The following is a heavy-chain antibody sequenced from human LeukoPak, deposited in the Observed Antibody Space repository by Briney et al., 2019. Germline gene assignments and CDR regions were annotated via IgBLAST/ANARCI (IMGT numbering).Heavy chain of an antibody. CDR1: GFTFSSYG. CDR3: ARDPPMMDYYDSSGYDEYYGMDV. J-gene: IGHJ6*02. D-gene: IGHD3-22*01. CDR2: IRYDGSNK. V-gene: IGHV3-33*01. Sequence: PGRSLRLSCAASGFTFSSYGMHWVRQAPGKGLEWVAVIRYDGSNKYYADSVKGRFTISRDNSKNTLYLQMNSLRAEDTAVYYCARDPPMMDYYDSSGYDEYYGMDVWGQGTTVAVSS.